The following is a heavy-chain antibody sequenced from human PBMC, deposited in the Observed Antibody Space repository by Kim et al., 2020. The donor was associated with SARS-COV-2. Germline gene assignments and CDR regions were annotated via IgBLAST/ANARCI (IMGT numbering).Heavy chain of an antibody. CDR1: GFTFSSYA. D-gene: IGHD2-2*01. CDR2: IYSGGSST. V-gene: IGHV3-23*03. J-gene: IGHJ6*02. Sequence: GGSLRLSCAASGFTFSSYAMSWVRQAPGKGLEWVSVIYSGGSSTYYADSVKGRFTISRDNSKNTLYLQMNSLRAEDTAVYYCAKGLVGQYCSSTSCYGGRSRGDYYYYGMDVWGQGTTVTVSS. CDR3: AKGLVGQYCSSTSCYGGRSRGDYYYYGMDV.